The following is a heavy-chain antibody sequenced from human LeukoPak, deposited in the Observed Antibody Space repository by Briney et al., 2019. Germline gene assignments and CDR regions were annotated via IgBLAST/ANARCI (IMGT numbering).Heavy chain of an antibody. V-gene: IGHV1-46*01. CDR1: GYTFTNYG. CDR2: INPSVGSP. CDR3: AKDPRDILTGDYDAFDI. Sequence: GASVKVSCKASGYTFTNYGMHWVRQAPGQGLEWMGIINPSVGSPIYAQTFQGRLTMTTDMSTSTVYMELSTLRSDDTAVYFCAKDPRDILTGDYDAFDIWGQGTMVTVSS. D-gene: IGHD3-9*01. J-gene: IGHJ3*02.